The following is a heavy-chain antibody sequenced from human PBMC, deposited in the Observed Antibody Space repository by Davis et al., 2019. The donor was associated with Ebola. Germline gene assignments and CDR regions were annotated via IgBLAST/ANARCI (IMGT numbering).Heavy chain of an antibody. J-gene: IGHJ6*02. Sequence: MPGGSLRLSCAVYGGSFSGYYWSWIRQPPGKGLEWMGEINHHGITGYNPSLKSRVSMSVDTSKKQFSLKVTSVTAADTAVYYCARGLFWSGLDVWGQGTTVTVSS. CDR2: INHHGIT. D-gene: IGHD1-1*01. V-gene: IGHV4-34*01. CDR3: ARGLFWSGLDV. CDR1: GGSFSGYY.